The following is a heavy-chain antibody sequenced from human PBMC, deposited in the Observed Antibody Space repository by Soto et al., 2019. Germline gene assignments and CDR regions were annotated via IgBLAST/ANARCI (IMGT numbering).Heavy chain of an antibody. CDR2: ISWNSGSI. Sequence: GGSLRLSCAASGFTFDDYAMHWVRQAPGKGLEWVSGISWNSGSIGYADSVKGRFTISRDNAKNSLYLQMNSLRAEDTALYYCAKDIGPGSFVVVPAAPHFDYWGQGTLVTVSS. D-gene: IGHD2-2*01. V-gene: IGHV3-9*01. CDR1: GFTFDDYA. CDR3: AKDIGPGSFVVVPAAPHFDY. J-gene: IGHJ4*02.